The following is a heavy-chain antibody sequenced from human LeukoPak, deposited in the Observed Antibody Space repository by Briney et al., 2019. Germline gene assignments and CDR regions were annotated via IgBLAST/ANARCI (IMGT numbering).Heavy chain of an antibody. V-gene: IGHV1-2*02. Sequence: ASVKVSCKASGYTFTGYYMHWVRQAPGQGLEWMGWINPNSGGTNYAQKFQGRVTMTRDTAISTAYMGRSRLRSDDTAVYSCARVRSYYDSSGYFDYWGQGTLVTVSS. CDR3: ARVRSYYDSSGYFDY. J-gene: IGHJ4*02. CDR2: INPNSGGT. D-gene: IGHD3-22*01. CDR1: GYTFTGYY.